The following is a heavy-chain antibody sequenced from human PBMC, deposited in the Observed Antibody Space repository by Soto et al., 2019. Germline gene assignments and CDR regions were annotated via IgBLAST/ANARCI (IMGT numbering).Heavy chain of an antibody. Sequence: EVQLVESGGGLVQPGGSPRLSCAASGFTFSSYSIHWVRQAPEKGLEWVSYIGTSTSTTYYADSVKGRFTISRDNAKNSLFLQMNSLRAEDTAVYYCARALQTYTSGPLGFWGQGTRVTVSS. CDR1: GFTFSSYS. CDR3: ARALQTYTSGPLGF. D-gene: IGHD6-19*01. J-gene: IGHJ4*02. CDR2: IGTSTSTT. V-gene: IGHV3-48*01.